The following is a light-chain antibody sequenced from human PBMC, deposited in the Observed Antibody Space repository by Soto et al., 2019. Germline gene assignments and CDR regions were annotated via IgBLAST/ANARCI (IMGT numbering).Light chain of an antibody. CDR2: EVT. J-gene: IGLJ1*01. Sequence: QSVLTQPASVSGSPGQSITISCTGGSSDIGGYNYVSWFQQHPGKVPKLMIYEVTNRPSGVSNRFSGSKSGSTASLTISGPQAEDEADYYCSSYTSSNTLVFGTGTKV. CDR1: SSDIGGYNY. CDR3: SSYTSSNTLV. V-gene: IGLV2-14*01.